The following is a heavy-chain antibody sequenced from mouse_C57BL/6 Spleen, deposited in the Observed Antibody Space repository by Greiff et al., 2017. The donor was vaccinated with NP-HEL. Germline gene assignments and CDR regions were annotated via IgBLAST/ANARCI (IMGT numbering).Heavy chain of an antibody. CDR2: IYPGGGST. Sequence: QVHVKQPGAELVKPGASVKMSCKASGYTFTSYWITWVKQRPGQGLEWIGDIYPGGGSTNYNEKFKCKATLTVDTSSSTAYMQLSSLTSEDSAVYYCARGDGPTGTFDYWGQGTTLTVSS. V-gene: IGHV1-55*01. CDR1: GYTFTSYW. J-gene: IGHJ2*01. D-gene: IGHD4-1*02. CDR3: ARGDGPTGTFDY.